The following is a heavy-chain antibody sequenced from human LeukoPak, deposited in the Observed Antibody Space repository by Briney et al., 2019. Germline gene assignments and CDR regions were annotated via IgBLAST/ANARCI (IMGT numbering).Heavy chain of an antibody. CDR1: AYTFTNYD. V-gene: IGHV1-8*01. J-gene: IGHJ3*02. CDR3: ARGRAVRQSDGFDI. CDR2: MNPNSGYT. Sequence: EASVRVSCKASAYTFTNYDINWVRQASGKGLEGMGWMNPNSGYTGYAQKFQGRVNITRNTSISTAYMELSSLRSDDTAVYYCARGRAVRQSDGFDIWGQGTMVTVSS. D-gene: IGHD6-6*01.